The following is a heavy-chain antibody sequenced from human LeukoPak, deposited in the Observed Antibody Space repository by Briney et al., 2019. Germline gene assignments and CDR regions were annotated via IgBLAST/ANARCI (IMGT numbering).Heavy chain of an antibody. Sequence: GASVKVSCKASGRLFTSYGIAWVRQAPGEGLEWVGWKSNFDGDTKVAEKLQGRVTLTTDTSTSTAYMELRSLRSDDTAVFYCARDSTGGYPDYWGQGTLVTVSA. CDR1: GRLFTSYG. CDR2: KSNFDGDT. V-gene: IGHV1-18*01. J-gene: IGHJ4*02. D-gene: IGHD7-27*01. CDR3: ARDSTGGYPDY.